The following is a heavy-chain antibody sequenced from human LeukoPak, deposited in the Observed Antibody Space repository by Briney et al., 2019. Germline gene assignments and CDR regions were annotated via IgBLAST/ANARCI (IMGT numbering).Heavy chain of an antibody. CDR1: GYTFTSYY. CDR3: ARLTGGLVDAFDI. V-gene: IGHV1-46*01. Sequence: ASVKVSCKASGYTFTSYYMHWVRQAPGQGLEWMATINPSGGSTSYAQKFQGRVTMTRDTSTSTVYMELSSLRSEDTAVYYCARLTGGLVDAFDIWGQGTMVTVSS. D-gene: IGHD1-20*01. J-gene: IGHJ3*02. CDR2: INPSGGST.